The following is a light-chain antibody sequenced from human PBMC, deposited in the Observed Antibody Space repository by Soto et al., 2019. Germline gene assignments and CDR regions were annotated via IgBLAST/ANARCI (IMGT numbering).Light chain of an antibody. J-gene: IGLJ1*01. V-gene: IGLV1-40*01. CDR1: SSNIGGGYD. Sequence: QSVPTQPPSVSGAPGQRVTISCTGRSSNIGGGYDVHWYQQLPGTAPELLIYNNNNRPSGVPDRFSGSKSGTSASLAITGLQAEDEADYFCQSYDSTLSAYVFGTGTKLTVL. CDR3: QSYDSTLSAYV. CDR2: NNN.